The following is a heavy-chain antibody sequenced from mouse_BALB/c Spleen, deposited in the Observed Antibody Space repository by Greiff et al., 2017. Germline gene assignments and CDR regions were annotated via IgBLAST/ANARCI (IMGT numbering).Heavy chain of an antibody. J-gene: IGHJ4*01. D-gene: IGHD2-4*01. V-gene: IGHV1S56*01. CDR1: GYTFTSYY. Sequence: VQLQQSGPELVKPGASVRISCKASGYTFTSYYIHWVKQRPGQGLEWIGWIYPGNVNTKYNEKFKGKATLTADKSSSTAYMQLSSLTSEDSAVYFCARDYDYDEAMDYWGQGTSVTVSS. CDR2: IYPGNVNT. CDR3: ARDYDYDEAMDY.